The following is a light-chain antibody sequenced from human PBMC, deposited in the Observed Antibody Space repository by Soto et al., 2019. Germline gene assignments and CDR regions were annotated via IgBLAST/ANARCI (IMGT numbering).Light chain of an antibody. Sequence: QSVLTQPASVSGSPGQSITISCTGTGSDVGGYNYVSWYQQHPGKAPKVMIYDVSNRPTGVSNRFSGSKSGNTASLTISGLQAEDDADYYCSSYTSASTPSVFGGGTKLTVL. J-gene: IGLJ2*01. CDR3: SSYTSASTPSV. V-gene: IGLV2-14*01. CDR2: DVS. CDR1: GSDVGGYNY.